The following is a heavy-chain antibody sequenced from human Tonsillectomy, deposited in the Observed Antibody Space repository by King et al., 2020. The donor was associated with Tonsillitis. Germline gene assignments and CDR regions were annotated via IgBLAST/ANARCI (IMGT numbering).Heavy chain of an antibody. CDR2: ISSSSGTI. Sequence: VQLVESGGGLVQPGGSLRLSCAASGFTFSSYHMNWVRQAPGKGLEWVSYISSSSGTIYYADSVKGRFTISRDNDKNSLFLQMNSLRDEDTAVYYCARLVGATHSSLDYWGQGTLVTVSS. V-gene: IGHV3-48*02. CDR1: GFTFSSYH. CDR3: ARLVGATHSSLDY. J-gene: IGHJ4*02. D-gene: IGHD1-26*01.